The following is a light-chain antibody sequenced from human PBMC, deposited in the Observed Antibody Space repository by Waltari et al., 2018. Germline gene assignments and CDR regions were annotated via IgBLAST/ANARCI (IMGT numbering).Light chain of an antibody. J-gene: IGLJ1*01. CDR2: EVT. V-gene: IGLV2-23*02. CDR1: SSDVGTNNL. CDR3: CSYAGLGIYV. Sequence: QSGLTQPASVSGSPGQSITVSCTGTSSDVGTNNLVSWYQQYPGKAHRLMVYEVTKRTSGVSDRFSGSKSGNTASLTISGLQSEDEADYYCCSYAGLGIYVFGTGTKVTVL.